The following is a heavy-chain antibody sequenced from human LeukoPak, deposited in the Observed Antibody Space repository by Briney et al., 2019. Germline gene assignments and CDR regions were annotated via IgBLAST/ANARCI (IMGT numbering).Heavy chain of an antibody. CDR1: GGSFSGYY. V-gene: IGHV4-34*01. CDR3: ARASEWYPLSPFDP. Sequence: SETLSLTCAVYGGSFSGYYWSWIRQPPGKGPEWIGEINHSGSINYKPSLKSRVTISVDTSKNQFSLKLSSVTAADTAVYYCARASEWYPLSPFDPWGQGTLVTVSS. J-gene: IGHJ5*02. CDR2: INHSGSI. D-gene: IGHD3-3*01.